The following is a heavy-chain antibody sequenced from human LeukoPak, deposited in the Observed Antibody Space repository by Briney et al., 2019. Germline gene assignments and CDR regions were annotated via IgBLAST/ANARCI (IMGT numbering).Heavy chain of an antibody. CDR2: ISYDGSNK. J-gene: IGHJ5*02. D-gene: IGHD5-24*01. CDR3: AKGRWWFDP. Sequence: GRSLRLSCAASGFTFSSYGMHWVRQAPGKGLEWVAVISYDGSNKYYADSVKGRFTISRDNSKNTLYLQMNSLRAEDTAVYYCAKGRWWFDPWGQGTLVTVSS. V-gene: IGHV3-30*18. CDR1: GFTFSSYG.